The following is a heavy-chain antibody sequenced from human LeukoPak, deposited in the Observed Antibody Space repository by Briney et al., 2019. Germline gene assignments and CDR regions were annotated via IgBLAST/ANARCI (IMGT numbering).Heavy chain of an antibody. CDR2: IYYTGST. J-gene: IGHJ5*02. V-gene: IGHV4-39*07. Sequence: QPSETLSLTCTISGGSISSISYYWGWIRQPPGKGLEWIGSIYYTGSTYYNPSLKSRVTISVDTSKNQFSLKLSSVTAADTAVYYCAAQDVNWFDPWGQGTLVTVSS. D-gene: IGHD2-15*01. CDR3: AAQDVNWFDP. CDR1: GGSISSISYY.